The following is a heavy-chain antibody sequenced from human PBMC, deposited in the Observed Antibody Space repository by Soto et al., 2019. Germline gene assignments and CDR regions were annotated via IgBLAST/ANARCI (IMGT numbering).Heavy chain of an antibody. D-gene: IGHD1-1*01. CDR2: INHSGTT. Sequence: SETLSLTCGVYGGSFSGYQWNWIRQSPGQGLEWIGEINHSGTTKYNPSLESRINLSVDTSKKQFSLKMFSVTAADTAIYYCARGWRFEPWGQGTQVTAPQ. CDR3: ARGWRFEP. V-gene: IGHV4-34*01. J-gene: IGHJ5*02. CDR1: GGSFSGYQ.